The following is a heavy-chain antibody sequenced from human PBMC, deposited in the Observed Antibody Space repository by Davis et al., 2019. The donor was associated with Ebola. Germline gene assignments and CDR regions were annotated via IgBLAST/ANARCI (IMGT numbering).Heavy chain of an antibody. CDR3: VSGSSGWYYYGMDV. Sequence: GESLKISCSASGFTFSSYAMHWVRQAPGKGLEYVSAISSNGGSTYYADSVKGRFTISRDNSKNTLYLQMSSLRAEDTAVYYCVSGSSGWYYYGMDVWGQGTTVTVSS. CDR1: GFTFSSYA. V-gene: IGHV3-64D*08. J-gene: IGHJ6*02. CDR2: ISSNGGST. D-gene: IGHD6-19*01.